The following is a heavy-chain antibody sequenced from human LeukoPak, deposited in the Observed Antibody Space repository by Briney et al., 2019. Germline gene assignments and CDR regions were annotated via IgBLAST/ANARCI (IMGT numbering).Heavy chain of an antibody. CDR1: GGTFSSYA. Sequence: GSSVKVSCKASGGTFSSYAISWVRQAPGQGLEWMGGIIPIFGTANYAQKFQGRVTITADESTSTAYMELSSLRSEDTAVYYCARDSTEYYYDSSGYYYDAFDIWGQGTTVTVSS. J-gene: IGHJ3*02. V-gene: IGHV1-69*01. CDR2: IIPIFGTA. D-gene: IGHD3-22*01. CDR3: ARDSTEYYYDSSGYYYDAFDI.